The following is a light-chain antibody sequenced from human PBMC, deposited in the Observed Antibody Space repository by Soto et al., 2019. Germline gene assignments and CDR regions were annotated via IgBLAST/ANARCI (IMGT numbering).Light chain of an antibody. CDR2: SAS. Sequence: DIQLTQSPSFLSASLGDGVTITCRASQGIYNYLAWYQQKPGKAPKLLIYSASTLQSGVPSRFSGSGSGTEFTLTISSLQPEDFATYYCQQFNTYPRTFGQGTKVEIK. CDR1: QGIYNY. V-gene: IGKV1-9*01. CDR3: QQFNTYPRT. J-gene: IGKJ1*01.